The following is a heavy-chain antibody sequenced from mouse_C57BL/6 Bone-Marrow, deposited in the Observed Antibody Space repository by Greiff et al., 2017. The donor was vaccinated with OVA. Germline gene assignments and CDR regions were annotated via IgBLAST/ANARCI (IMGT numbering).Heavy chain of an antibody. Sequence: EVKLMESGGGLVQSGRSLRLSCATSGFTFSDFYMEWVRQAPGKGLEWIAASRNKANDYTTEYSASVKGRFIVSRDTSQSILYLQMNALRAEDTAIYYCTLGDYYGSSSHWYFDVWGTGTTVTVSS. CDR2: SRNKANDYTT. CDR3: TLGDYYGSSSHWYFDV. CDR1: GFTFSDFY. J-gene: IGHJ1*03. D-gene: IGHD1-1*01. V-gene: IGHV7-1*01.